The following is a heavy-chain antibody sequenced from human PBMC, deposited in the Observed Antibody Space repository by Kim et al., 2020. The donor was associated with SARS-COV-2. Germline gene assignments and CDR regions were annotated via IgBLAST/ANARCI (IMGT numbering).Heavy chain of an antibody. D-gene: IGHD3-22*01. CDR2: IWYDGSNK. Sequence: GGSLRLSCAASGFTFSSYGMHWVRQAPGKGLEWVAVIWYDGSNKYYADSVKGRFTISRDNSKNTLYLQMNSLRAEDTAVYYCANAGYYYDSSGYSDRSGDAFDIWGQGTMVTVSS. V-gene: IGHV3-33*06. CDR3: ANAGYYYDSSGYSDRSGDAFDI. J-gene: IGHJ3*02. CDR1: GFTFSSYG.